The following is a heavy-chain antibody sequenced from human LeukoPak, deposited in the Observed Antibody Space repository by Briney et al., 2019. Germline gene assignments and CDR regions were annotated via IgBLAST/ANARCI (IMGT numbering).Heavy chain of an antibody. CDR3: ARKLKRFLEWFDTRRWADAFDI. Sequence: SETLSLTCTVSGGSISSSSYYWGWIRQPPGKGLEWIGSSYYSGSTYYNPSLKSRVTISVDRSKNQFSLKLSSVTAADTAVYYCARKLKRFLEWFDTRRWADAFDIWGQGTMVTVSS. CDR2: SYYSGST. CDR1: GGSISSSSYY. D-gene: IGHD3-3*01. J-gene: IGHJ3*02. V-gene: IGHV4-39*07.